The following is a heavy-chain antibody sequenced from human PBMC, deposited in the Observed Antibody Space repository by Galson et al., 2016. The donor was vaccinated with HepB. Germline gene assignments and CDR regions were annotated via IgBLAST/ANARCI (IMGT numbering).Heavy chain of an antibody. V-gene: IGHV1-46*01. J-gene: IGHJ4*02. CDR3: ARSTYYFDY. Sequence: SVKVSCKASGYTLTSYYVHWVRQAPGQGLEWMGIINPSGGSTSYAQKFQGRVTMTTDTSTSTAYMELRSLRSDDTAVYYCARSTYYFDYWGQGTLVTVSS. CDR1: GYTLTSYY. D-gene: IGHD1-1*01. CDR2: INPSGGST.